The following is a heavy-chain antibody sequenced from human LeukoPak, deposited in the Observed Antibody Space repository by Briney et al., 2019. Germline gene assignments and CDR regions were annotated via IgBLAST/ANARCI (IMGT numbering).Heavy chain of an antibody. Sequence: SSETLSLTCTVSGGSISSSSYYWGWIRQPPGKGLEWVSAISGSGGSTYYADSVKGRFTISRDNSKNTLYLQMNSLRAEDTAVYYCANIEAVYGDYGSMDVWGKGTTVTVSS. J-gene: IGHJ6*03. CDR1: GGSISSSSYY. CDR3: ANIEAVYGDYGSMDV. V-gene: IGHV3-23*01. D-gene: IGHD4-17*01. CDR2: ISGSGGST.